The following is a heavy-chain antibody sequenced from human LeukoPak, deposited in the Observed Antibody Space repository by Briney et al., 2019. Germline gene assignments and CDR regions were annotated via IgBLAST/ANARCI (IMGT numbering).Heavy chain of an antibody. Sequence: GESLKISCKGSGYSFTSYWIGWVRQMPGKGLEWMGITYPGDSDTRYSPSFQGQVTISADKSIRTAYLQWSSLKASDTAMYYCARLSRYYYDSSGYHDAFDIWGQGTMVTVSS. D-gene: IGHD3-22*01. CDR3: ARLSRYYYDSSGYHDAFDI. J-gene: IGHJ3*02. CDR1: GYSFTSYW. CDR2: TYPGDSDT. V-gene: IGHV5-51*01.